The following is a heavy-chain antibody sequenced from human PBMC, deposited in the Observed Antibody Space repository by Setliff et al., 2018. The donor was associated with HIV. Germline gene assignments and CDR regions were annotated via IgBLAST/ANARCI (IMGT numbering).Heavy chain of an antibody. CDR2: INHSGST. CDR3: ARNDYGSGTYNWFDP. J-gene: IGHJ5*02. D-gene: IGHD3-10*01. CDR1: GGSFSGYY. Sequence: SETLSLTCAVYGGSFSGYYWSWIRQPPGKGLEWIGEINHSGSTNCNPSLKSRVTISVDTSKNQFSLKLSSVTAADTAVYYCARNDYGSGTYNWFDPWGQGTLVTVSS. V-gene: IGHV4-34*01.